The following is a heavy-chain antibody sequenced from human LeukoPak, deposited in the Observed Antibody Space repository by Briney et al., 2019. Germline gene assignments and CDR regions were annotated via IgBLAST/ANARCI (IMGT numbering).Heavy chain of an antibody. CDR2: INSDGSST. D-gene: IGHD3-16*01. J-gene: IGHJ4*02. CDR1: GFTFSSYW. V-gene: IGHV3-74*01. Sequence: GGSLRLSCAASGFTFSSYWMHWVRQAPGKGLVWVSRINSDGSSTSYADSVKGRFTISRDNAKNTLYLQMNSLRAEDTAVYYCARGMITFGGVSLDYWGQGTLVTVSS. CDR3: ARGMITFGGVSLDY.